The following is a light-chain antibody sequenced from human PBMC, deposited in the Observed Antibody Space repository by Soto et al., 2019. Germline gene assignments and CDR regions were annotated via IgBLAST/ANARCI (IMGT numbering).Light chain of an antibody. CDR3: LQDYNYPRT. Sequence: DIQMTQSPSTPSGSVGDRVTITCRASQTISSWLAWYQQKPGKAPKLLIYKASTLKSGVPSRFSGSGSGTEFTLTISSLQPDDFATYYCLQDYNYPRTFGQGTKVDIK. J-gene: IGKJ1*01. CDR1: QTISSW. V-gene: IGKV1-5*03. CDR2: KAS.